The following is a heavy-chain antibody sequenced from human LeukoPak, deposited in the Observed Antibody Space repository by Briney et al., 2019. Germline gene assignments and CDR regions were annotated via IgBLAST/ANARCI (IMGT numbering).Heavy chain of an antibody. J-gene: IGHJ3*02. V-gene: IGHV3-64*01. CDR2: ISSNGGST. Sequence: GGSLRLSCAASGFTFSSYAMHWVCQAPGKGLEYVSAISSNGGSTYYANSVKGRFTISRDNSKNTLYLQMGSLRAEDMAVYYCARDAHAFDIWGQGTMVTVSS. CDR1: GFTFSSYA. CDR3: ARDAHAFDI.